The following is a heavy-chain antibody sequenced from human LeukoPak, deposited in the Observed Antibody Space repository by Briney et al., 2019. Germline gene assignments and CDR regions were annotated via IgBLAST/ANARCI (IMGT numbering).Heavy chain of an antibody. CDR2: IYTSGST. V-gene: IGHV4-4*07. Sequence: SETLSLTCTVSGGSISSYYWSWIRQPAGKGLEWIGRIYTSGSTNYNPSLKSRVTISVDTSKNQFSLKLSSVTAADTAVYYCARVPGGYCSSTSCYGAFDIWGQGTMVTVSS. J-gene: IGHJ3*02. CDR3: ARVPGGYCSSTSCYGAFDI. CDR1: GGSISSYY. D-gene: IGHD2-2*01.